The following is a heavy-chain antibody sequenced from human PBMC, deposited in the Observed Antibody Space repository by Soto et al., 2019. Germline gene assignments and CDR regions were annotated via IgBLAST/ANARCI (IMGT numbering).Heavy chain of an antibody. J-gene: IGHJ4*02. CDR2: IYYSGST. V-gene: IGHV4-59*08. Sequence: SETLSLTCTVSGGSISSDYWSWIRQPPGKGLEWIGYIYYSGSTNYNPFLKSRVTISVDTSKNQFSLKLSSVTAADTAVYYCARRWGRSFDYWGQGTLVTVSS. CDR3: ARRWGRSFDY. D-gene: IGHD2-15*01. CDR1: GGSISSDY.